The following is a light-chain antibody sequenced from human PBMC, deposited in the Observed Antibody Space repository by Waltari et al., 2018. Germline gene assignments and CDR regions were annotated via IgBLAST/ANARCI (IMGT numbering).Light chain of an antibody. CDR3: QQYNRWPPIT. CDR2: DAS. J-gene: IGKJ5*01. V-gene: IGKV3-15*01. CDR1: QSIATN. Sequence: EVVMTQSPDTLSVSPGGRATLSCRASQSIATNLAWYQQRRGHAPRLLIFDASTRATSISGRFSGSGSGTEFTLTISSLQSEDSAVYYCQQYNRWPPITFGQGTRLEI.